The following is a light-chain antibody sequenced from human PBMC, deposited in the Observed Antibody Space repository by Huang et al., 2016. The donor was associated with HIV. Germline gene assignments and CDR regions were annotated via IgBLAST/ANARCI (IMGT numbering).Light chain of an antibody. CDR1: QGVSTW. V-gene: IGKV1-12*01. CDR2: GAS. CDR3: QQTKTSPYT. J-gene: IGKJ2*01. Sequence: DIQVTQAPFFVSESVGDRVSITCRASQGVSTWLAWYQQRPGKPPNLLIHGASSLQSGVPSRFCGSGSGRDFTLTINNLQPEDFATYYCQQTKTSPYTFGQGTKLEI.